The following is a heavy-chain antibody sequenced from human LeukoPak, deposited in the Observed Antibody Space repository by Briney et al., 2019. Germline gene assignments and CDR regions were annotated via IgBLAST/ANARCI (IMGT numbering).Heavy chain of an antibody. CDR2: ITGGGGST. V-gene: IGHV3-23*01. CDR1: GFTFSNYA. J-gene: IGHJ4*02. CDR3: AKGRQVVATIPPYFDY. D-gene: IGHD2-15*01. Sequence: GGSLRLSCAASGFTFSNYAMNWVRQAPGKGLEWVSAITGGGGSTYYADSVKGRFTISRDNSKNTLYLQMNSLRVEDTAVYYCAKGRQVVATIPPYFDYRGQGALVTVSS.